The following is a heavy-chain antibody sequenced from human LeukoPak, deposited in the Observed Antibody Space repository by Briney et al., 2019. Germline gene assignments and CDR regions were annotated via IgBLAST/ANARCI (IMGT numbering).Heavy chain of an antibody. V-gene: IGHV3-23*01. CDR2: ISGSGGST. Sequence: GGSLRLSCAASGFTFSSYAMSWVRQAPGKGLEWVSAISGSGGSTYYADSVKGRFTISRDNSKNTLYLQMNRLRAGDTAVYYCAKDLVGGDSSGYYYHDYWGQGTLVTVSS. D-gene: IGHD3-22*01. CDR3: AKDLVGGDSSGYYYHDY. CDR1: GFTFSSYA. J-gene: IGHJ4*02.